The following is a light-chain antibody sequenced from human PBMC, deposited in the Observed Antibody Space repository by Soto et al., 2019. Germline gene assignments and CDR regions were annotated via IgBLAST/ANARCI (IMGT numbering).Light chain of an antibody. V-gene: IGLV2-14*01. CDR3: SSYTSASALAI. CDR2: EVN. J-gene: IGLJ2*01. Sequence: QSALTQPASVSGSPGQTITISCAGTKFDIGRYNYVSWYRQHPGVAPKLIIFEVNNRPSGISNRFSGSKSGNTASLTISGLQVEDEAHYFCSSYTSASALAIFGGGTKLTVL. CDR1: KFDIGRYNY.